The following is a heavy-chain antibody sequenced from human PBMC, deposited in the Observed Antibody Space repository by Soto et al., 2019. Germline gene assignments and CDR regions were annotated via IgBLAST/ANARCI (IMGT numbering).Heavy chain of an antibody. V-gene: IGHV3-7*04. D-gene: IGHD3-16*01. Sequence: EVQLVESGGGLVQPGGSLRLTCAASGFTLSTYWMSWVRQAPGKGLEWVANINQDGSDKRYVDSLKGRFTISRDNAKNYLNLQMNRLRAEDTAVYCCARGGGNFDQWGQGTLVTVSS. CDR2: INQDGSDK. CDR3: ARGGGNFDQ. J-gene: IGHJ4*02. CDR1: GFTLSTYW.